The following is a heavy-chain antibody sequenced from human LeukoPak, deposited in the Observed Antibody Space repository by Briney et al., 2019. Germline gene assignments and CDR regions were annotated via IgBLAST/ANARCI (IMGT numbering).Heavy chain of an antibody. V-gene: IGHV3-33*01. J-gene: IGHJ4*02. D-gene: IGHD1-7*01. CDR3: ATDNWNYVSYFDY. CDR2: IWYDGSNK. CDR1: GFTFSSYG. Sequence: GGSLRLSCAASGFTFSSYGMHWVRQAPGKGLEWVAVIWYDGSNKYYADSVKGRFTISRDNSKNTLYLQMNSLRAEDTAVYYCATDNWNYVSYFDYWGQGTLVTVSS.